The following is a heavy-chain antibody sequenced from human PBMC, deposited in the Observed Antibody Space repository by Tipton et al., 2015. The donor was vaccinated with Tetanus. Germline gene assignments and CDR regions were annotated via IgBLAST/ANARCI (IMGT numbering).Heavy chain of an antibody. CDR1: GGSISSSYYY. CDR2: LDYSGNT. D-gene: IGHD1-1*01. CDR3: ARANNEFPKKGPFDS. V-gene: IGHV4-39*07. Sequence: TLSLTCTVSGGSISSSYYYWGWIRQPPGKGLEWIGSLDYSGNTYYNSSLMSRVTISVDTSKNQFSLRLTSVTAADTAVYYCARANNEFPKKGPFDSWGQRSLVIVSS. J-gene: IGHJ4*02.